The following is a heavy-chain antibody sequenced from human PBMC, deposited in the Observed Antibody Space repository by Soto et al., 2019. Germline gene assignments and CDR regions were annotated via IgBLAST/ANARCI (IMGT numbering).Heavy chain of an antibody. J-gene: IGHJ5*02. CDR1: GASITQYY. CDR2: VSSTGST. V-gene: IGHV4-59*01. D-gene: IGHD3-10*01. Sequence: PSETLSLTCTVSGASITQYYWNWIRQSPGKGLEWIVSVSSTGSTVYNPSLTSRVTVSLDTSKNQFSLTLNSVTAADTAVYHCARGRITMVRGVILSNWFDPWGQGTLVT. CDR3: ARGRITMVRGVILSNWFDP.